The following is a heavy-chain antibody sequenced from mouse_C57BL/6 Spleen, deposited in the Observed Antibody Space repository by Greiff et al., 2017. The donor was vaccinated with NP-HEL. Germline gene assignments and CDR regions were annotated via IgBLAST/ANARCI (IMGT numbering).Heavy chain of an antibody. Sequence: EVKLVESGGGLVKPGGSLKLSCAASGFTFSDYGMHWVRQAPEKGLEWVAYISSGSSTIYYADTVKGRFTISRDNAKNTLFLQMTSLRSEDTAMYYCAREGLYYLVFGYWGQGTTLTVSS. D-gene: IGHD1-1*01. V-gene: IGHV5-17*01. CDR1: GFTFSDYG. CDR2: ISSGSSTI. CDR3: AREGLYYLVFGY. J-gene: IGHJ2*01.